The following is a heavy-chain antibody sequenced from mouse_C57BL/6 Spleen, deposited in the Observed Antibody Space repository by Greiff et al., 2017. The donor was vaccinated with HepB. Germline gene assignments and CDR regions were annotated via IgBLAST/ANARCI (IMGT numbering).Heavy chain of an antibody. Sequence: QVQLKQSGAELVKPGASVKISCKASGYAFSSYWMNWVKQRPGKGLEWIGQIYPGDGDTNYNGKFKGKATLTADKSSSTAYMQLSSLTSEDSAVYVCARSAQATAMDYWGQGTSVTVSS. V-gene: IGHV1-80*01. CDR1: GYAFSSYW. D-gene: IGHD3-2*02. J-gene: IGHJ4*01. CDR3: ARSAQATAMDY. CDR2: IYPGDGDT.